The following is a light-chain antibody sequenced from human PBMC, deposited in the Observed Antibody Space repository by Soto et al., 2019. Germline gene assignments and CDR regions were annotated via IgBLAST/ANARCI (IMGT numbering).Light chain of an antibody. V-gene: IGKV3-11*01. CDR3: QQRSSFT. J-gene: IGKJ3*01. CDR1: QSVSSY. CDR2: DAS. Sequence: EIGLTQSPATLSLSPGERATLSCRASQSVSSYLAWYQQKPGQAPSLLIYDASNRATGIPARFRGSGSGTDFTLTISSLEPEDCAVYYCQQRSSFTFGPETKVHIK.